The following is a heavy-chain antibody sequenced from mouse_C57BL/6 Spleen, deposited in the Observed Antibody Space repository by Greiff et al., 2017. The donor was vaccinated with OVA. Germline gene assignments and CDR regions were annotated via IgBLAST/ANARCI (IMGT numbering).Heavy chain of an antibody. J-gene: IGHJ3*01. CDR3: ARGGDVYYGSPFAY. CDR2: IYPGSGST. Sequence: QVQLQQPGAELVKPGASVKMSCKASGYTFTSYWITWVKQRPGHGLEWIGDIYPGSGSTNYNEKFKSKATLTVDTSSSTAYMQLSSLTSEDSAVYYGARGGDVYYGSPFAYWGQGTLVTVSA. CDR1: GYTFTSYW. D-gene: IGHD1-1*01. V-gene: IGHV1-55*01.